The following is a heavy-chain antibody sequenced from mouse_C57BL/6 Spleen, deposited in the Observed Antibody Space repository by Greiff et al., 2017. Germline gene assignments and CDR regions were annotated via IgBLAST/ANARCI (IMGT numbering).Heavy chain of an antibody. J-gene: IGHJ4*01. CDR1: GFTFTDYY. V-gene: IGHV7-3*01. Sequence: DVQLVESGGGLVQPGGSLSLSCAASGFTFTDYYMSWVRQPPGKALELLGFIRNKANGYTTESSASVKGRFTISRDNSQSILYLQMNALRAEDSANYYCARYPPRGSSLYAMDYWGQGTSVTVSS. CDR2: IRNKANGYTT. D-gene: IGHD1-1*01. CDR3: ARYPPRGSSLYAMDY.